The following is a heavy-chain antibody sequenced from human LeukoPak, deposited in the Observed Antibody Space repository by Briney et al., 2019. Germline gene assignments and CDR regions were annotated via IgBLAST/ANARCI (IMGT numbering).Heavy chain of an antibody. J-gene: IGHJ4*02. CDR2: INHSGST. V-gene: IGHV4-34*01. D-gene: IGHD1-26*01. CDR1: GGSFSGYN. CDR3: AREWGHGDFDY. Sequence: RTSETLSLXCAVYGGSFSGYNWNWSRQPPGKELEWIGEINHSGSTNYNPSLKSRVTISVDTSKNQFSLRLSSVTAADTAVYYCAREWGHGDFDYWGQGTLVTVSS.